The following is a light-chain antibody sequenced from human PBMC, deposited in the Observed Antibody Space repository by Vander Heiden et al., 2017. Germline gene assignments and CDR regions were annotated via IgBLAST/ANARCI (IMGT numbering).Light chain of an antibody. CDR1: QIFSSTY. CDR2: STS. V-gene: IGKV3-20*01. J-gene: IGKJ2*01. CDR3: QQFGSSPYT. Sequence: EIVLTQSPATLSLSPGESATLSCRASQIFSSTYLAWYQLKPGQVPRLLVYSTSTRATGVPDRFSGSGSGTDFTLTISRLEPEDFAVYYCQQFGSSPYTFGQGTKLEIK.